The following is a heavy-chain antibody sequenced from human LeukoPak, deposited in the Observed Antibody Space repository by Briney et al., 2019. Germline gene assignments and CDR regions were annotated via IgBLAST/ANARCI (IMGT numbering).Heavy chain of an antibody. CDR2: IYYSGST. CDR3: ARGPPRVNSLWFGELSPWFDP. V-gene: IGHV4-59*01. D-gene: IGHD3-10*01. J-gene: IGHJ5*02. CDR1: GGSISSYY. Sequence: PSETLSLTCTVSGGSISSYYWSWIRQPPGKGLEWIGYIYYSGSTNYNPSLKSRVTISVDTSKNQFSLKLSSVTAADTAVYYCARGPPRVNSLWFGELSPWFDPWGQGTLVTVSS.